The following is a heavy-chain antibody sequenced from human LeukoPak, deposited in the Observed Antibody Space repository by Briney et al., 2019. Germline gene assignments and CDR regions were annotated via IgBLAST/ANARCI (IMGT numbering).Heavy chain of an antibody. CDR1: GGSISSYY. CDR2: IYYSGST. D-gene: IGHD6-19*01. CDR3: ARSAAVAGSRDY. J-gene: IGHJ4*02. Sequence: PSETLSLTCTVSGGSISSYYWSWIRQPPGKGLEWIGYIYYSGSTNYNPSLKSRVTISVDTSKNQFSLKLSSVTAADTAVYYCARSAAVAGSRDYWGQGTLVTVSS. V-gene: IGHV4-59*01.